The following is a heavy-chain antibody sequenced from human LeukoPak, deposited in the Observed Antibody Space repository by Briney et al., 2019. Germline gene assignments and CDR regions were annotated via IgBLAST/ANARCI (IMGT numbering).Heavy chain of an antibody. D-gene: IGHD1-1*01. CDR3: VKDNEAGGSPFDR. CDR1: GFILRSHA. V-gene: IGHV3-64D*06. Sequence: PGGSLRLSCSASGFILRSHAMHCVRQAPGKGLEYVSRISDNGGSTYYADSVKGRFTISRDNSKNTLYLQMSSLRAVDTAVYYCVKDNEAGGSPFDRWGQGTLVTVSS. CDR2: ISDNGGST. J-gene: IGHJ4*02.